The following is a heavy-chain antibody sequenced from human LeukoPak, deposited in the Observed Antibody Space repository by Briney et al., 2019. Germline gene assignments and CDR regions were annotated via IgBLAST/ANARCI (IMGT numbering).Heavy chain of an antibody. D-gene: IGHD2-2*02. Sequence: ASVKVSCKPSGYTFNTYGITWVRQAPGQGLEWMGRIIPILGIANYAQKFQGRVTITADKSTSTAYMELSSLRSEGTAVYYCARARKGQYPFDYWGQGTLVTVSS. CDR3: ARARKGQYPFDY. J-gene: IGHJ4*02. CDR2: IIPILGIA. CDR1: GYTFNTYG. V-gene: IGHV1-69*04.